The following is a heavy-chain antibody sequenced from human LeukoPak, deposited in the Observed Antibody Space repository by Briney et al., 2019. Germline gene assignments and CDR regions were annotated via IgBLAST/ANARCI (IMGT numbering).Heavy chain of an antibody. CDR1: GGSFSGYY. J-gene: IGHJ4*02. D-gene: IGHD2-15*01. V-gene: IGHV4-34*01. CDR3: ARRGDCSGGSCYFGY. CDR2: INHSGST. Sequence: PPETLSLTCAVYGGSFSGYYWSWIRQPPGKGLEWIGEINHSGSTNYNPSLKSRVTISVDTSKNQFSLKLSSVTAADTAVYYCARRGDCSGGSCYFGYWGQGTLVTVSS.